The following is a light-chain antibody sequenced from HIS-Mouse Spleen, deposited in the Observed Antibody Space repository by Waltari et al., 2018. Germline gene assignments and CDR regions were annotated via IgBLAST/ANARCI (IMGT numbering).Light chain of an antibody. CDR1: SSDVGGYNY. Sequence: QSALTQPASVSGSPGQSITISCTGTSSDVGGYNYVSWYQQHPGKAPKLMIYEVSKRPSGVSNRFSGSKSGNTASLTISGLQAEDEADYYCSSYTSSSTLWVFGGGTKLTVL. J-gene: IGLJ3*02. CDR3: SSYTSSSTLWV. CDR2: EVS. V-gene: IGLV2-14*01.